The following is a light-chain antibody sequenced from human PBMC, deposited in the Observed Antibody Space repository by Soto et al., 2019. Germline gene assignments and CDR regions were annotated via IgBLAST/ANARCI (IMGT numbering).Light chain of an antibody. V-gene: IGKV1-39*01. CDR2: AAS. CDR1: QTISNY. CDR3: QQCYSSPLT. J-gene: IGKJ4*01. Sequence: DTQMTQSPSSLSASVGDRVTITCRASQTISNYLNWYQQQPGKPPKLLIYAASSLQSGVPSRFSGSGSGTDFTLTISSLQPEDFATYYCQQCYSSPLTFGGGTQVDIK.